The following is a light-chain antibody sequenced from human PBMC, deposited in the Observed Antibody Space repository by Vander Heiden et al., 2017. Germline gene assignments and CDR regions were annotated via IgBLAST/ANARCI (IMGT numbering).Light chain of an antibody. J-gene: IGLJ1*01. CDR1: SSDVGSYNL. CDR2: EGS. Sequence: HSALTQPPSVSGSPGQSITISCTGTSSDVGSYNLVSWYQQHPGKAPKLMIYEGSKRPSGVSNRFSGSKSGNTASLIISGLQAEDEADYYCCSYATSSTYVFGTGTKVTVL. V-gene: IGLV2-23*01. CDR3: CSYATSSTYV.